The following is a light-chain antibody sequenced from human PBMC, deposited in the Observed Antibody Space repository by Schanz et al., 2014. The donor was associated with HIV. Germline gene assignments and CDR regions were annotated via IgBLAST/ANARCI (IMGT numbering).Light chain of an antibody. CDR3: QYFGNSGGT. J-gene: IGKJ4*01. Sequence: EIVLTQSPVILSLSPGERATLSCRASQTVSSNSLGWYQQKRGQVPRLLIYSASRRANGIPDRFSGSGSGTDFTLTISSLEPEDFAVYYCQYFGNSGGTFGGGTKVDI. CDR1: QTVSSNS. V-gene: IGKV3-20*01. CDR2: SAS.